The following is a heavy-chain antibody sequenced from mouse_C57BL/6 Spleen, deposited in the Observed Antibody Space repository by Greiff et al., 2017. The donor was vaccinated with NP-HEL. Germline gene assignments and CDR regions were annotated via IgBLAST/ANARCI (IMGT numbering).Heavy chain of an antibody. CDR2: IHPNSGST. Sequence: QVQLKQPGAELVKPGASVKLSCKASGYTFTSYWMHWVKQRPGQGLEWIGMIHPNSGSTNYNEKFKSKATLTVDKSSSTAYMQLSSLTSEDSAVYYCARSNSNYYGSSYVGYWGQGTTLTVSS. J-gene: IGHJ2*01. CDR1: GYTFTSYW. V-gene: IGHV1-64*01. D-gene: IGHD1-1*01. CDR3: ARSNSNYYGSSYVGY.